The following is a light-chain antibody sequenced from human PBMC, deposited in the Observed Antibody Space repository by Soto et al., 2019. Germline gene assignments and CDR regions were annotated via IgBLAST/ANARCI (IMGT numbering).Light chain of an antibody. CDR1: QSVSSY. Sequence: EIVLTQSPATLSLSPGERATLSCRASQSVSSYLAWYQQKPGQAPRLLIYDASNRATGIPARFSGSGSGTDFTLTISSLEPEDFAVYYSLHRSNWPIFTYGPGTKVDIK. V-gene: IGKV3-11*01. CDR2: DAS. CDR3: LHRSNWPIFT. J-gene: IGKJ3*01.